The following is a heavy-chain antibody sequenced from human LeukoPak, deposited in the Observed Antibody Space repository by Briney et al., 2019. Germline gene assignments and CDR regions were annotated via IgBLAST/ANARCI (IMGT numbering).Heavy chain of an antibody. CDR3: ARVDSSSWYLAGSVDY. Sequence: PGGFLRLSCAASGFTFSSYSMNWVRQAPGKGLEWVSSISSSSSYIYYADSVKGRFTISRDNAKNSLYLQMNSLRAEDTAVYYCARVDSSSWYLAGSVDYWGQGTLVTVSS. V-gene: IGHV3-21*01. CDR1: GFTFSSYS. CDR2: ISSSSSYI. J-gene: IGHJ4*02. D-gene: IGHD6-13*01.